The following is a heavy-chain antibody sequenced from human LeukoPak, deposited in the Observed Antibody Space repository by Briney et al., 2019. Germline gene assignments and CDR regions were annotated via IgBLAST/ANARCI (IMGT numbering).Heavy chain of an antibody. CDR1: GFTFNNYA. D-gene: IGHD1-14*01. V-gene: IGHV3-23*01. J-gene: IGHJ6*02. CDR3: AKVSGGGLYYDGMDV. Sequence: GGSLRLSCAASGFTFNNYAMNWVRQAPGKGLEWVSVISGSGGTTYYADSVKGRFTISRDSSKNTLYLQMSSLRAEDTAEYYCAKVSGGGLYYDGMDVWGQGTTVTVSS. CDR2: ISGSGGTT.